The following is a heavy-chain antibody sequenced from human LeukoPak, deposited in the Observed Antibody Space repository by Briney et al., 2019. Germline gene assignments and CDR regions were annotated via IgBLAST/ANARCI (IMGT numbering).Heavy chain of an antibody. V-gene: IGHV3-23*01. Sequence: GGSLRVSCAASGFTFSSYAMTWVRQAPGKGLEWVSVIGYSGGDIQYADSVKGRFTISRDNSKNTLYLQMNSLRVEDTAVYYCAKYAPPTTVVTRFFDYWGQGTLVTVSS. D-gene: IGHD4-23*01. CDR2: IGYSGGDI. CDR1: GFTFSSYA. J-gene: IGHJ4*02. CDR3: AKYAPPTTVVTRFFDY.